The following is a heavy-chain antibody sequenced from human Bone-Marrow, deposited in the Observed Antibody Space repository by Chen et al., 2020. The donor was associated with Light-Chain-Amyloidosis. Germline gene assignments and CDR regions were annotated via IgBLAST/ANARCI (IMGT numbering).Heavy chain of an antibody. V-gene: IGHV4-38-2*01. D-gene: IGHD1-26*01. CDR3: ARGAVGGTTGV. CDR1: GKSMRSGDF. Sequence: QVLLQQSGPGLVKPSETLSLICAVSGKSMRSGDFLGWIRQPPGKGLEWIGVLDFYHGGSPYYSPSLKSRVTITADTAKNQFSLNLTTVTAADTATYYCARGAVGGTTGVWGQGSLVTVSS. J-gene: IGHJ4*02. CDR2: FYHGGSP.